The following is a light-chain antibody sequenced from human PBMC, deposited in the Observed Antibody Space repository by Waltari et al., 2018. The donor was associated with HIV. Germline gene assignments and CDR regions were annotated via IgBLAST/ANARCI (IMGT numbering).Light chain of an antibody. CDR1: QSVFSSSSSRDF. CDR2: WGS. V-gene: IGKV4-1*01. Sequence: DIVMTQSPDSLSVSVGERATIICRSSQSVFSSSSSRDFLAWYQQKPGQSPKVLFYWGSTRESGVPDRFSVSGSVTDFTLTISSLQAEDVAVYFCQEYFSPRRTFGQGTKVEV. CDR3: QEYFSPRRT. J-gene: IGKJ1*01.